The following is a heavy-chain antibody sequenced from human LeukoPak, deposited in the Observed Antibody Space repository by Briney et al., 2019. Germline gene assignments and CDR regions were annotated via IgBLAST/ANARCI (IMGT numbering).Heavy chain of an antibody. CDR2: INHSGST. Sequence: SETLSLTCAVYGGSFSGYYWSWIRQPPGKGLEWIGEINHSGSTNYNPSLKSRVTISVDTSKNQFSLKLSSVTAADTAVYYCARGRGSYSTFYYWGQGTLATVSS. V-gene: IGHV4-34*01. D-gene: IGHD1-26*01. CDR3: ARGRGSYSTFYY. CDR1: GGSFSGYY. J-gene: IGHJ4*02.